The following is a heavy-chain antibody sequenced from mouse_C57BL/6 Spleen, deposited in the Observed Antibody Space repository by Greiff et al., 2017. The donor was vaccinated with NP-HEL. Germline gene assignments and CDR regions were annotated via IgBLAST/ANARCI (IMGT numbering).Heavy chain of an antibody. CDR3: VREEWERYFDY. CDR1: GFSFNTYA. CDR2: IRSKSNNYAT. Sequence: DVKLVESGGGLVQPKGSLKLSCAASGFSFNTYAMNWVRQAPGKGLEWVARIRSKSNNYATYYADSVKDRFTISRDDSESMLYLQMNNLKTEDTAMYYCVREEWERYFDYWGQGTTLTVSS. V-gene: IGHV10-1*01. D-gene: IGHD4-1*01. J-gene: IGHJ2*01.